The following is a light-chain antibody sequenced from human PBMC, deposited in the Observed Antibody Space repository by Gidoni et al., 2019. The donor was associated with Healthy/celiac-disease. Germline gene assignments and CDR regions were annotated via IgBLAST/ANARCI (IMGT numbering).Light chain of an antibody. Sequence: EIVLTQSPATLSLSPGERATLSCRASQSVSSYLAWYHQTPGQAPRLLIYDASNRATGIPARFSGSGSGTDFTLTISSLEPEDFAVYYCQQRSNWRITFGQGTRLEIK. CDR2: DAS. CDR3: QQRSNWRIT. CDR1: QSVSSY. V-gene: IGKV3-11*01. J-gene: IGKJ5*01.